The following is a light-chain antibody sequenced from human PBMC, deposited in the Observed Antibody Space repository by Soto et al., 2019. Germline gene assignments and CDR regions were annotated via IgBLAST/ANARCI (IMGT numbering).Light chain of an antibody. CDR2: GNR. CDR3: QAYDDSLTAFV. Sequence: QSVLTQPPSVSGAPGQRVTLSCTGNNSNLGAGYDVHWYQQLPGAAPKLVIFGNRNRPSGVPERFSGSNSGTSASLAITGLQAEDEADYDCQAYDDSLTAFVFGGGTKLTVL. J-gene: IGLJ3*02. CDR1: NSNLGAGYD. V-gene: IGLV1-40*01.